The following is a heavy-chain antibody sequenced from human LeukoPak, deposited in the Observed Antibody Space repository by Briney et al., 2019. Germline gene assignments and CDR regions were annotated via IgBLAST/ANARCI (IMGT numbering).Heavy chain of an antibody. CDR2: IIPIFGTA. V-gene: IGHV1-69*05. CDR3: ARGDRELGY. CDR1: GGTFSSYA. J-gene: IGHJ4*02. D-gene: IGHD1-26*01. Sequence: ASVKVSCKASGGTFSSYAISWVRQAPGQGLEWMGRIIPIFGTANYAQKFQGRDTITTDESTSTAYMELSSLISEDTAVYHCARGDRELGYWGQGTLVTVSS.